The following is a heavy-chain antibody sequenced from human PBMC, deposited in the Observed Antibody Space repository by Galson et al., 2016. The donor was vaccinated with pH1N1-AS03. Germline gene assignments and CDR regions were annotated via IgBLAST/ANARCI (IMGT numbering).Heavy chain of an antibody. D-gene: IGHD6-19*01. CDR3: ARGSYSSGWYRGRNASDI. Sequence: ETLSLTCAVYGGSFNNYYWNWIRQSPGKGLEWVGEINHSGSTDYNPSLKSRVPISVDPSNNQIALNLNSVTAADTAVYYCARGSYSSGWYRGRNASDIWGQGTMVTVSS. CDR2: INHSGST. CDR1: GGSFNNYY. V-gene: IGHV4-34*01. J-gene: IGHJ3*02.